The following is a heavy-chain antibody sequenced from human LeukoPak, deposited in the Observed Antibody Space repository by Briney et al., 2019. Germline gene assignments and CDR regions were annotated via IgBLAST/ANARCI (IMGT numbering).Heavy chain of an antibody. J-gene: IGHJ4*02. CDR2: IYFSGGT. CDR1: GDSISSSNCY. CDR3: TTQILLCHYY. Sequence: SETLSLTCTVSGDSISSSNCYWGWIRQPPGKGLEWIGSIYFSGGTYYNASLKSRVTISVDTSKNQFFLKLSSVTDADTAVYYCTTQILLCHYYWGQGTLVTVSS. D-gene: IGHD2/OR15-2a*01. V-gene: IGHV4-39*01.